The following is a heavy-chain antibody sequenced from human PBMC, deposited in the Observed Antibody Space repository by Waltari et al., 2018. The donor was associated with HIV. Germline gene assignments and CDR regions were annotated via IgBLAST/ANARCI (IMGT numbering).Heavy chain of an antibody. D-gene: IGHD2-2*01. V-gene: IGHV3-7*01. J-gene: IGHJ4*02. CDR3: ATSRTFDY. CDR2: IKQEGREK. Sequence: EVLLVESGGGLVQPGGSLRLSCTASGFMFTSYWMSWVRQAPGKGREWVANIKQEGREKYYVDSVKGRFTISRDNAKNSLYLQMNSLRAEDTAMYYCATSRTFDYWGQGTLVTVSS. CDR1: GFMFTSYW.